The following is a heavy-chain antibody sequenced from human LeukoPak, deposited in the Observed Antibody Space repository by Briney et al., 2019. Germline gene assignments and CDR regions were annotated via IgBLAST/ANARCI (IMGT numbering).Heavy chain of an antibody. J-gene: IGHJ4*02. CDR1: GYSISSGGY. CDR2: IYHSGST. CDR3: ARNRSEPLGNGGSFDS. V-gene: IGHV4-38-2*01. Sequence: SETLSLTCAVSGYSISSGGYWGWIRQPPGKGLEWIGSIYHSGSTYYNPSLKSRVTISVDTSKRQFSLTLSSVTAADTAVYYCARNRSEPLGNGGSFDSWGQGTLVTVSS. D-gene: IGHD3-16*01.